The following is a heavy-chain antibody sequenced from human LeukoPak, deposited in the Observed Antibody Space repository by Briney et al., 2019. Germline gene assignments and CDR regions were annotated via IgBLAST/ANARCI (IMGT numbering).Heavy chain of an antibody. J-gene: IGHJ4*02. CDR1: GLTFSDHA. CDR2: ISYVGNYN. CDR3: ARDLGSYGWGNHFDF. V-gene: IGHV3-30-3*01. Sequence: AGSLRLSCAASGLTFSDHALHWVRQAPGKGLAWLGVISYVGNYNLYADSVKGRFTVARDNSKNTVYLHMSSLKPEDTAVYYWARDLGSYGWGNHFDFWGQGTLVTVSS. D-gene: IGHD3-16*01.